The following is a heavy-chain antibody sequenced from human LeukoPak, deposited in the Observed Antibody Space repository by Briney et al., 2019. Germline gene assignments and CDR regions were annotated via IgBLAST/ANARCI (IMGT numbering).Heavy chain of an antibody. Sequence: GGSLRLSCAVSGLTFSNYAMTWVRQAPGKGLEWVSAISAGGGDTYYTDSVKGRFTISRDNSKNTLYLQMNSLRAEDTALYYCAKDRPNSGWFFDYWGQGTLVTVSS. CDR3: AKDRPNSGWFFDY. D-gene: IGHD6-19*01. CDR1: GLTFSNYA. CDR2: ISAGGGDT. J-gene: IGHJ4*02. V-gene: IGHV3-23*01.